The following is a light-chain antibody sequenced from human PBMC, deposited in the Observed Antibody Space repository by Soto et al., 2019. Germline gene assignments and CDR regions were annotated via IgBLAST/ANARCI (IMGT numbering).Light chain of an antibody. J-gene: IGKJ2*01. Sequence: EIVLTQSPGTLSLSPGERATLSCRASQTVRTNYLAWFQHKPGQAPRLLIYGASSRATGIPDRFSGSESGTDFTLTISRLEPEDFAVYYCQQYGSTPKTFGQGTKLEIK. V-gene: IGKV3-20*01. CDR3: QQYGSTPKT. CDR1: QTVRTNY. CDR2: GAS.